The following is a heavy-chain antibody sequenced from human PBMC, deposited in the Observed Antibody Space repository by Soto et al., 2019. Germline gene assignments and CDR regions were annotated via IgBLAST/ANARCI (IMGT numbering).Heavy chain of an antibody. CDR1: GFTFSSYW. CDR2: INSDGSST. D-gene: IGHD2-15*01. CDR3: ARDPGYCSGGSCYTVPLDY. J-gene: IGHJ4*02. V-gene: IGHV3-74*01. Sequence: EVQLVESGGGLVQPRGSLRLSCAASGFTFSSYWMHWVRQAPGKGLVWVSRINSDGSSTSYADSVKGRFTISRDNAKNTLYLQMNSLRAEDTAVYYCARDPGYCSGGSCYTVPLDYWGQGTLVTVSS.